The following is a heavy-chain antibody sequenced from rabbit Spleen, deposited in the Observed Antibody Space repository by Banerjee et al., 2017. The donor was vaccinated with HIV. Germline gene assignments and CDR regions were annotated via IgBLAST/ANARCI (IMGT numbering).Heavy chain of an antibody. V-gene: IGHV1S40*01. J-gene: IGHJ4*01. CDR2: IYADASGNT. CDR1: GFSFSSSYY. CDR3: VRDQAGDADYGPYYLNL. D-gene: IGHD2-1*01. Sequence: QSLEESGGDLVKPEGSLTLTCTASGFSFSSSYYMCWVRQAPGKGLECIACIYADASGNTYYANWAKGRFTISRTSSTTVTLQMTSLTAADTATYFCVRDQAGDADYGPYYLNLWGPGTLVTVS.